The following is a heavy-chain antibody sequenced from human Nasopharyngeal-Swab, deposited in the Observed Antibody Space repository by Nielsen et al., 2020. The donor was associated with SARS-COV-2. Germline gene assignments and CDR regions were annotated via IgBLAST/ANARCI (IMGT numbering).Heavy chain of an antibody. D-gene: IGHD1-26*01. V-gene: IGHV3-74*01. CDR2: INSDGSDT. CDR1: GFTFNSYW. CDR3: AREWERPYYFDY. Sequence: GGSLRLSCAASGFTFNSYWLHWVRQVPGKGLQWVSRINSDGSDTRYAESVKGRFTASRDTANSMLYLQLNSVRVEDTGVYFCAREWERPYYFDYWGQGVQVTVSS. J-gene: IGHJ4*02.